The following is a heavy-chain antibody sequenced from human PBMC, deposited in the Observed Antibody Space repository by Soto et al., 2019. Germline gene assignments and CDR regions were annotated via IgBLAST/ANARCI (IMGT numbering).Heavy chain of an antibody. CDR2: INHTXSP. Sequence: XXTLSLTCAVYCGSFTGYYWTWIRQPPGTGLERIGXINHTXSPNYNKSLKXXVTLSVDXXKNQSSLKMTSVTAADPAVYYCARDKINGIFDYWGQGTLVTVSS. CDR3: ARDKINGIFDY. J-gene: IGHJ4*02. V-gene: IGHV4-34*01. D-gene: IGHD2-8*01. CDR1: CGSFTGYY.